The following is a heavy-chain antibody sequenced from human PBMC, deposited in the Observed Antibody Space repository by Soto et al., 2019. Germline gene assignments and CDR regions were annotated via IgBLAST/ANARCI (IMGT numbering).Heavy chain of an antibody. V-gene: IGHV3-15*01. CDR3: TTGIYYDLLTGYHDVAY. Sequence: PGGALRLSCAASGFYWGHPWMTGVRQAAGKGLGWVGRIKGETDGGAADYAAPVKGRITISRDDSKNTVYLQMNSLKTEDTAVYYCTTGIYYDLLTGYHDVAYWGQGTLGTVSS. J-gene: IGHJ4*02. D-gene: IGHD3-9*01. CDR1: GFYWGHPW. CDR2: IKGETDGGAA.